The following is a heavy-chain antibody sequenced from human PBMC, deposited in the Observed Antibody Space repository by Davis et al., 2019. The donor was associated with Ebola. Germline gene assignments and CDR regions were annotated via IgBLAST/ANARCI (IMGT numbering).Heavy chain of an antibody. Sequence: GESLKISCAASGFTFSSYAMHWVRQAPGKGLEWVAVISYDGSNKYYADSVKGRFTISRDNSKNTVYLQVNSLRTEDTAVYYCASASRWLQFGGFWGQGTLVTVSS. V-gene: IGHV3-30*04. CDR3: ASASRWLQFGGF. D-gene: IGHD5-24*01. CDR2: ISYDGSNK. CDR1: GFTFSSYA. J-gene: IGHJ4*02.